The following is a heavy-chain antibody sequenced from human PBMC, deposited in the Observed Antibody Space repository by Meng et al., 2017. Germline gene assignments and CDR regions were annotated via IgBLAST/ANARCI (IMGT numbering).Heavy chain of an antibody. J-gene: IGHJ4*02. CDR2: INHSGST. Sequence: RWGAGLLIPSDPLSPACAVYGGFFSGYDWSWIRQPPGKGLEWIGEINHSGSTNYNPSLKSRVTISVDTSKNQFSLKLSSVTAADTAVYYCASSGYSYGYRFDYWGQGTLVTVPS. V-gene: IGHV4-34*01. CDR1: GGFFSGYD. CDR3: ASSGYSYGYRFDY. D-gene: IGHD5-18*01.